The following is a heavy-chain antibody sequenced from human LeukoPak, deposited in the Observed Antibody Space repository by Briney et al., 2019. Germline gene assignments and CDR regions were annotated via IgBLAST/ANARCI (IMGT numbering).Heavy chain of an antibody. CDR2: ISVFNGNT. J-gene: IGHJ6*03. Sequence: ASVKVSCKASGYTFTSYGITWVRQAPGQGLEWMGWISVFNGNTNEAQKFQDRVIMTADTSTGTAYMELRSLRSDDTAVYYCARDIGQEMAKEDFDYYYMDVWGKGTTVTVSS. V-gene: IGHV1-18*01. D-gene: IGHD5-24*01. CDR3: ARDIGQEMAKEDFDYYYMDV. CDR1: GYTFTSYG.